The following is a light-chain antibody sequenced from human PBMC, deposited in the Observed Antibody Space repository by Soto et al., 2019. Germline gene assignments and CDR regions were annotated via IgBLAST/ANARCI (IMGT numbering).Light chain of an antibody. CDR3: AAWDDSLNGLV. J-gene: IGLJ3*02. CDR1: RINIGSNI. CDR2: SND. Sequence: QSVLTQPPSKSGTPGQRVIISCSGSRINIGSNIVNWYQQFPGTAPKLLIYSNDQRPSGVPDRFSGSKSGTSASLAISGLQSEDEADYYCAAWDDSLNGLVFGGGTKLTVL. V-gene: IGLV1-44*01.